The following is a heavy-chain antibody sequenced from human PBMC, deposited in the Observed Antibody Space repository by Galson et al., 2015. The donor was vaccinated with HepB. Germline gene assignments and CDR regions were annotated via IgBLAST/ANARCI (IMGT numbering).Heavy chain of an antibody. V-gene: IGHV4-34*01. CDR1: GGSFSGYY. CDR2: INRSGST. Sequence: SETLSLTCAVYGGSFSGYYWSWIRQPPGKGLEWIGEINRSGSTNYNPSLKSRVTISVDTSKNQFSLKLSSVTAADTAVYYCAGCSGWYLCPMGYWGQGTLVTVSS. D-gene: IGHD6-19*01. CDR3: AGCSGWYLCPMGY. J-gene: IGHJ4*02.